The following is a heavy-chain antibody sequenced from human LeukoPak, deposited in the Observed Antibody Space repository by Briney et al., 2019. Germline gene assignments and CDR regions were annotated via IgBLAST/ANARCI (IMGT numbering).Heavy chain of an antibody. J-gene: IGHJ6*02. CDR2: ISFDGSNK. D-gene: IGHD6-13*01. Sequence: PGGSLRLSCVASGFTFSNYGIHWVRQAPGEGLEWVAIISFDGSNKYYADSVKGRFTISRDNSKNTLYLQINSLRVEDTAVYYCAKPTTAARPTGRNYGMDVWGQGTTVTVSS. CDR1: GFTFSNYG. CDR3: AKPTTAARPTGRNYGMDV. V-gene: IGHV3-30*18.